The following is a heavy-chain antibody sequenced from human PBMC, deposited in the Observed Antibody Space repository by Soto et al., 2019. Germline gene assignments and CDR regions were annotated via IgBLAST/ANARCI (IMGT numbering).Heavy chain of an antibody. CDR1: GGTFSSYA. V-gene: IGHV1-69*01. D-gene: IGHD2-15*01. CDR2: IIPIFGTA. CDR3: ARDRGGYCSGGSCYFDY. J-gene: IGHJ4*02. Sequence: QVQLVQSGAEVKKPGSSVKVSCKASGGTFSSYAISWVRQAPGQGLEWMGGIIPIFGTANYAQKFQGRVTITADESTSTAYMELSSLRAEDTAVYYCARDRGGYCSGGSCYFDYWGQGTLVTVSS.